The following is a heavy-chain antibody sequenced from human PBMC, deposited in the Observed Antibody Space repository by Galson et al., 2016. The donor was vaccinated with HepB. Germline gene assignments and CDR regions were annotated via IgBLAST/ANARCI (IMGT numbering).Heavy chain of an antibody. CDR2: INHSGRT. D-gene: IGHD6-19*01. V-gene: IGHV4-34*01. CDR1: GFSFYSFA. J-gene: IGHJ2*01. CDR3: ARGYVWLIAMAGWYFDL. Sequence: LRLSCAASGFSFYSFAMGWVRQAPGKGLEWIGDINHSGRTNYNPSLKSRVAISVDTSKKEFSLILTSVTAADTATYYCARGYVWLIAMAGWYFDLWGRGTLVTVSS.